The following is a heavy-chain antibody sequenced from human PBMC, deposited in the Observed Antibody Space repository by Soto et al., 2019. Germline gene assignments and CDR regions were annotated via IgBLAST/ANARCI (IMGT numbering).Heavy chain of an antibody. J-gene: IGHJ5*02. CDR1: GYTFTGYY. CDR2: INPNSGGT. Sequence: QVQLVQSGAEVKKPGASVKVSCKASGYTFTGYYMHWVRQAPGQGLEWMGWINPNSGGTNYAQKFQGWVTMTRDTSISTAYMELSRLRSDDTVVYYCARGTGQLVHRNWFDPWGQGTLVTVSS. D-gene: IGHD6-13*01. V-gene: IGHV1-2*04. CDR3: ARGTGQLVHRNWFDP.